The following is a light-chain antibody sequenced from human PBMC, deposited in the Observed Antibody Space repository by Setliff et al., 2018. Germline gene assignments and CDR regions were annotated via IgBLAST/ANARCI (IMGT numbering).Light chain of an antibody. Sequence: QSVLTQPRSVSGSPGQSVTISCTGTSSDVGGYNYVSWYQQHPGKAPKLMIYDVSKRPSGAPDRFSGSKSGNTASLTISGLQAEDEADYYCCSYAGSYTYVFGTGTKGTV. CDR1: SSDVGGYNY. CDR3: CSYAGSYTYV. CDR2: DVS. J-gene: IGLJ1*01. V-gene: IGLV2-11*01.